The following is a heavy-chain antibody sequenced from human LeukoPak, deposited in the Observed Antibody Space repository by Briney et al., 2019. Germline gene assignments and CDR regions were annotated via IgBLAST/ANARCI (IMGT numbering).Heavy chain of an antibody. D-gene: IGHD2-15*01. CDR2: INPNSGGT. Sequence: ASVKVSCKASGYTFTGYYMHWVRQAPGQGLEWMGWINPNSGGTNYAQKFQGRVTMTRDTSISTAYMELSRLRSDDTAVYYCARERGCSGGSCYLDYYGMDAWGQGTTVTVSS. V-gene: IGHV1-2*02. CDR1: GYTFTGYY. J-gene: IGHJ6*02. CDR3: ARERGCSGGSCYLDYYGMDA.